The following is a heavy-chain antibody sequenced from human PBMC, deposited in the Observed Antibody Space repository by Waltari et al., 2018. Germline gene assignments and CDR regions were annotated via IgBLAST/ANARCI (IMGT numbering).Heavy chain of an antibody. D-gene: IGHD1-26*01. CDR3: ARADRGRSGKYASPAWGP. J-gene: IGHJ5*02. Sequence: QVQLQQWGAGLLKPSETLSLICGVYGSGSFSGYYWIWIRQPPGKGLEWLGENNTHGGRGTDNPSLKNRVAISVDTSKKQFSLKMRSVTAADTAVYYCARADRGRSGKYASPAWGPWGQGTLVTVSS. V-gene: IGHV4-34*01. CDR1: GSGSFSGYY. CDR2: NNTHGGRG.